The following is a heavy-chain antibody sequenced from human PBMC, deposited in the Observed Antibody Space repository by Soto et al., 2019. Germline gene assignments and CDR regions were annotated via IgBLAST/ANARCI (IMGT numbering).Heavy chain of an antibody. Sequence: EVQLLESGGGLVQPGGSLRLSCAASGFTFSSYAMNWVRQAPGKGLEWVASISGDGAVTFNADSVKGRFTISSDSAKNTLYLQMHSLRAEDTAVYYCAKIIPSAASGYWGQGTLVTVSS. V-gene: IGHV3-23*01. CDR3: AKIIPSAASGY. J-gene: IGHJ4*02. CDR2: ISGDGAVT. D-gene: IGHD6-13*01. CDR1: GFTFSSYA.